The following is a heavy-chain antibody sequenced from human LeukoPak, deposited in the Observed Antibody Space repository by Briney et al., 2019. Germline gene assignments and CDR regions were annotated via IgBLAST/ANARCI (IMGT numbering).Heavy chain of an antibody. CDR3: ARDYSPSSSGYFYYFDY. V-gene: IGHV4-4*02. J-gene: IGHJ4*02. CDR2: IYHSGST. D-gene: IGHD3-22*01. CDR1: GGSISSSNW. Sequence: SETLSLTCAVSGGSISSSNWWSWVRQPPGKGLEWIGEIYHSGSTNYNPSLKSRVTISVDKSKNQFSLKLSSVTAADTAVYYCARDYSPSSSGYFYYFDYWGQGTLVTVSS.